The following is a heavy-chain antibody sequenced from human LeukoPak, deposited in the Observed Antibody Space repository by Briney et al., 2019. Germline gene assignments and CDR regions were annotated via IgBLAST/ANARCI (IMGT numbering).Heavy chain of an antibody. CDR3: ARAMIVVVTLDY. V-gene: IGHV4-39*07. J-gene: IGHJ4*02. CDR1: GGSISSSSYY. CDR2: IYYSGTA. D-gene: IGHD3-22*01. Sequence: SETLSLTCTVSGGSISSSSYYWGWIRQPPGKGLEWIGSIYYSGTAYYNRSLKSRVTISVDTSKNRFSLKLSSVTAADTAVYYCARAMIVVVTLDYWGQGTLVTVSS.